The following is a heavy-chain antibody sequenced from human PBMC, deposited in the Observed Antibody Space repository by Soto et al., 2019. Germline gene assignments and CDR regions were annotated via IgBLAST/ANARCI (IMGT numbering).Heavy chain of an antibody. V-gene: IGHV4-39*01. J-gene: IGHJ6*03. CDR1: GGSISSSSYY. CDR2: IYYSGST. D-gene: IGHD3-10*01. Sequence: ASETLSLTCTVSGGSISSSSYYWGWIRQPPGKGLEWIGSIYYSGSTYYNPSLKSRVTISVDTSKNQFSLKLSSVTAADTAVYYCASLGDSWFGESRNYYYYMDVWGKGTTVTVSS. CDR3: ASLGDSWFGESRNYYYYMDV.